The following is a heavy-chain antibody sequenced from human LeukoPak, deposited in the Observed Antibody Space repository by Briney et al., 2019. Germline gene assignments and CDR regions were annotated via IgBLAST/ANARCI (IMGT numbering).Heavy chain of an antibody. Sequence: GESLKISCEGSGYIFTNYWIGWVRQMPGKGLEWMGIVYPGDSDTRYNPSFEGQVTLSADKSISTAYLQWSSLKASDTAMYFCARLVLGDSDAFHIWGQGTMVIVSS. J-gene: IGHJ3*02. D-gene: IGHD2-21*02. CDR1: GYIFTNYW. CDR2: VYPGDSDT. V-gene: IGHV5-51*01. CDR3: ARLVLGDSDAFHI.